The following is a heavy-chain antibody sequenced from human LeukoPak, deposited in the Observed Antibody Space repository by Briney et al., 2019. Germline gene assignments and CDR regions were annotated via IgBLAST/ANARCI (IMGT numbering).Heavy chain of an antibody. V-gene: IGHV3-7*01. J-gene: IGHJ4*02. CDR3: ARDLWGSYSTGSYLDY. CDR2: IKEDGSVM. D-gene: IGHD6-19*01. CDR1: GFPFTNYW. Sequence: GGSLRLSCAVSGFPFTNYWMSLDRQAPGKGLEWVANIKEDGSVMYYVDSLKGRFTISRDSAQNSLYLQMNSLRVEDTAVYFCARDLWGSYSTGSYLDYWGQGALVTVSS.